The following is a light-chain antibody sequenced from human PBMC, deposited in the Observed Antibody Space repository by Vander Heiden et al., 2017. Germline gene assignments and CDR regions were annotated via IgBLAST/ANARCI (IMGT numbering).Light chain of an antibody. CDR3: SSYAGSNTWV. J-gene: IGLJ3*02. V-gene: IGLV2-8*01. CDR1: STDVGVSNY. CDR2: EVS. Sequence: QPALTQPPSASAAPRQSVAISCTGTSTDVGVSNYIPWYHKHPGQAPKPMLYEVSKRRSGGPDRFSGSKTGNTASLTVSGLQAEDEADYYCSSYAGSNTWVFGGGTKLTVL.